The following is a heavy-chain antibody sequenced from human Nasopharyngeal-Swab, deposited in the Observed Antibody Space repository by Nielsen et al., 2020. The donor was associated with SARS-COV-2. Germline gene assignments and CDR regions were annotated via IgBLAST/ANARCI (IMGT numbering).Heavy chain of an antibody. Sequence: ASVKVSCKASGHTFTSYGISWVRQAPGQGLEWMGWISAYNGNTNYAQKLQGRVTMTTDTSTSTAYMELRSLRSDDTAVYYCARHAYDFWGGSYYMDVWGKGTTVTVSS. J-gene: IGHJ6*03. CDR1: GHTFTSYG. D-gene: IGHD3-3*01. CDR2: ISAYNGNT. V-gene: IGHV1-18*04. CDR3: ARHAYDFWGGSYYMDV.